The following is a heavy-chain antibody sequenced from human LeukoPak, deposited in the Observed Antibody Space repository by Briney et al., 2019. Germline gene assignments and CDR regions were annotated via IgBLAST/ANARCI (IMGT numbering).Heavy chain of an antibody. CDR1: AGSISHTY. V-gene: IGHV4-59*01. CDR3: ARRPHKSYFDY. Sequence: PSETLSLTCSVSAGSISHTYCSCIRQPPGKRLEWIGYMHYAGNTNYNPSLENRVTISVDTSKNQFSLRLSSVSVADSAVYYCARRPHKSYFDYWGQGTLVTVSS. J-gene: IGHJ4*02. CDR2: MHYAGNT.